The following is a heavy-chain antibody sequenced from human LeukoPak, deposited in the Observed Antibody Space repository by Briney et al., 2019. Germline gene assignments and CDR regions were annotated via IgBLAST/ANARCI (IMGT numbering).Heavy chain of an antibody. CDR1: EYTLTELS. V-gene: IGHV1-24*01. D-gene: IGHD3-22*01. J-gene: IGHJ4*02. Sequence: ASVKLSCKVSEYTLTELSLTWVRRAPGTGLGWRGGFVPENGETTYAQKFQGRVTMTEDTSTDTAYMELSSLRSEDTAVYYGATGRIYYDSSGYYQLDYWGQGTLVTVSS. CDR2: FVPENGET. CDR3: ATGRIYYDSSGYYQLDY.